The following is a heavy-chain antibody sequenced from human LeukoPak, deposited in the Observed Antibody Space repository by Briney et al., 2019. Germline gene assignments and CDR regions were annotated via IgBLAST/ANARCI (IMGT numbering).Heavy chain of an antibody. CDR2: IGSAGDT. CDR1: GFTFSNYD. J-gene: IGHJ4*02. D-gene: IGHD3-10*01. V-gene: IGHV3-13*04. CDR3: ARGVPGGLDY. Sequence: PGGSLRLSCAASGFTFSNYDMHWVRQVRGNGLEWVSGIGSAGDTNYLGSVKGRFTISRENAKNSLYLQMNSLRAGDTAVYYCARGVPGGLDYWGQGTLVTVSS.